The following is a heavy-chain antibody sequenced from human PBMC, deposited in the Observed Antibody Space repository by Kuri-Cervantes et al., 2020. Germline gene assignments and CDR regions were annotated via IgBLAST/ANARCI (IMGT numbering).Heavy chain of an antibody. D-gene: IGHD2-15*01. CDR2: IYTSGST. J-gene: IGHJ4*02. CDR3: ASKDRRNYYFDR. CDR1: GGSISSGSYY. Sequence: SCTVSGGSISSGSYYWSWIRQPAGKGLEWIGRIYTSGSTYYNPSLKSRVTISVDTSKSQFSLKLNSVTTTDTAVYYCASKDRRNYYFDRWGQGTLVTVSS. V-gene: IGHV4-61*02.